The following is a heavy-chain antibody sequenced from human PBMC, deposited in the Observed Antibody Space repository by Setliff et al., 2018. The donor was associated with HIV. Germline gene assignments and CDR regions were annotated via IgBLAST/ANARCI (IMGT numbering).Heavy chain of an antibody. CDR1: GGSISSYY. Sequence: SETLSLTCTVSGGSISSYYWSWIRQPPGKGLEWIGYVYYSGSTNYNPSLKSRVTISVDTSKNQFSLKLSSVTAADTAVYYCAKFGQQPSLGYYYYMDVWGKGTTVTV. J-gene: IGHJ6*03. CDR2: VYYSGST. V-gene: IGHV4-59*01. CDR3: AKFGQQPSLGYYYYMDV. D-gene: IGHD6-13*01.